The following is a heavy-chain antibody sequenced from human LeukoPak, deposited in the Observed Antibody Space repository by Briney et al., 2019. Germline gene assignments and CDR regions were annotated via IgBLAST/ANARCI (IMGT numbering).Heavy chain of an antibody. D-gene: IGHD3-10*01. V-gene: IGHV4-39*07. Sequence: SETLSLTCTVSGGSISSNSYYWGWIRQPPGKGPEWIGSIFYGGSTYSNPSLKRRVTISVDTSKNQFSLKLSSVTAADTAVYYCARGGGLLWFGESDSYYFDYWGQGTLVTVSS. CDR3: ARGGGLLWFGESDSYYFDY. J-gene: IGHJ4*02. CDR1: GGSISSNSYY. CDR2: IFYGGST.